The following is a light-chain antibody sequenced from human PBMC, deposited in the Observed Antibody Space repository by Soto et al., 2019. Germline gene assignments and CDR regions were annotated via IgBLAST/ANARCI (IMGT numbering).Light chain of an antibody. CDR3: ETWDSNTHV. V-gene: IGLV4-60*02. Sequence: QLVLTQSSSASASLGSSVKLTCTLSSGHSSYIIAWHQQQPGKAPRYLMKLEGSGSYNKGSGVPDRFSGSSSGADRYLTISNLQGEDEADYYCETWDSNTHVFGGGTKLTVL. CDR2: LEGSGSY. CDR1: SGHSSYI. J-gene: IGLJ3*02.